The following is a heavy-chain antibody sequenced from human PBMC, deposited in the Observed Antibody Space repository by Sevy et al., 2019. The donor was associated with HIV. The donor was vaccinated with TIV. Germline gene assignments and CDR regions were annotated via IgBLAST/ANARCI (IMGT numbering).Heavy chain of an antibody. CDR1: GFRFSSYE. J-gene: IGHJ4*02. V-gene: IGHV3-48*03. D-gene: IGHD4-17*01. Sequence: RGFLRLSCAASGFRFSSYEMNCVRQAPGKGLEWVASISNSGTNIYYSDSVRGRFTISRDTAKNSLYLQMNSLRAEDTPVYYCARDLPPSAATVAHFDYWGQGTLISVSS. CDR2: ISNSGTNI. CDR3: ARDLPPSAATVAHFDY.